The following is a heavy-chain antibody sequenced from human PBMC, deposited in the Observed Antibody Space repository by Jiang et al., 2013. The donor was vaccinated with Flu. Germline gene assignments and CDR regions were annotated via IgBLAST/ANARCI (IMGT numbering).Heavy chain of an antibody. Sequence: SCKSSGYSFTDYGFGWVRQAPGQGLEWLGWTSAYNGNINYAQKFQGRVTMTTDPSTSIVYMELRSLKSDDTAVYYCARENLGKNDAFDIWGQGTMVTVSS. CDR2: TSAYNGNI. V-gene: IGHV1-18*01. J-gene: IGHJ3*02. CDR1: GYSFTDYG. D-gene: IGHD7-27*01. CDR3: ARENLGKNDAFDI.